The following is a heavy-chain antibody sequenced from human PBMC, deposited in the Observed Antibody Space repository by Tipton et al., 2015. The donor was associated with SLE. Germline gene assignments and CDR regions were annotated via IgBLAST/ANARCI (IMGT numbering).Heavy chain of an antibody. J-gene: IGHJ4*02. D-gene: IGHD6-13*01. V-gene: IGHV3-49*03. CDR2: IRGKAHGPTT. CDR3: TRVIGSSTWYGDY. CDR1: GFSFGDYG. Sequence: SLRLSCTGSGFSFGDYGVSWIRQAPGKGLEWVGVIRGKAHGPTTDYAASVKGRFTISRDDSKSIAYLQMNSLKTEDTAVYYCTRVIGSSTWYGDYWGQGTLVTVSS.